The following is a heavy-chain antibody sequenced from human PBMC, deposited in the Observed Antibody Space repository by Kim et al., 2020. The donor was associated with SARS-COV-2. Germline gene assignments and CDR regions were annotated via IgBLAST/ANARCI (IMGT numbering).Heavy chain of an antibody. V-gene: IGHV3-9*01. Sequence: DSVKGRFTISRDNAKNSLYLQMNSLRAEDTALYYCAKSSGPDYYYYGMDVWGQGTTVTVSS. CDR3: AKSSGPDYYYYGMDV. D-gene: IGHD3-22*01. J-gene: IGHJ6*02.